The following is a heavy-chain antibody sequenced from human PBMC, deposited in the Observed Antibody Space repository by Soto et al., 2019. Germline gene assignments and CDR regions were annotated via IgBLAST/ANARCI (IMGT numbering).Heavy chain of an antibody. CDR3: ARDQGSGWYDY. V-gene: IGHV4-59*01. Sequence: PSETLSLTCTVSGGSISSYYWSWIRQPPGKGLEWIGYIYYSGSTNYNPSLKSRVTISVDTSKNQFSLKLSSVTAADTAVYYCARDQGSGWYDYWGQGTLVTVS. CDR1: GGSISSYY. D-gene: IGHD6-19*01. J-gene: IGHJ4*02. CDR2: IYYSGST.